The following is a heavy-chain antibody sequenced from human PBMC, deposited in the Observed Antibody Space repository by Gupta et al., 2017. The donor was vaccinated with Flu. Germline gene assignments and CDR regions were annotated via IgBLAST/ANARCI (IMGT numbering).Heavy chain of an antibody. J-gene: IGHJ2*01. V-gene: IGHV3-9*01. CDR3: AKDGVPRGNSLHWYFDL. D-gene: IGHD4-23*01. Sequence: EVQLVESGGGLAQPGRSLRLSCAVSGFKFDNYVMHWVRQAPGKGLEWVSGISWNSVNTGYADSVKGRFTISRDNAKNSLSLQMNNLRPEDTAFYYCAKDGVPRGNSLHWYFDLWGRGTLCTVSS. CDR2: ISWNSVNT. CDR1: GFKFDNYV.